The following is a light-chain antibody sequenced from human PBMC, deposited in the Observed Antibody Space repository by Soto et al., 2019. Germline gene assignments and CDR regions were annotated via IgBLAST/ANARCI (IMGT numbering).Light chain of an antibody. CDR3: QSYDSSLSGYV. V-gene: IGLV1-40*01. J-gene: IGLJ1*01. Sequence: QSVLTQPPSVSGAPGQRVTISCTGSRSNIGAGYDVHWYQQLPGTAPKLLIYGNSNRPSGVPDRFSGSKSGTSASLAITGLQVEDEADYYCQSYDSSLSGYVFGTGTSSPS. CDR2: GNS. CDR1: RSNIGAGYD.